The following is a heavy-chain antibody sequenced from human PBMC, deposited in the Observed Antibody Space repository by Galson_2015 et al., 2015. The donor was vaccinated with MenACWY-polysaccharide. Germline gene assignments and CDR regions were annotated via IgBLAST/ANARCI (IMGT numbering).Heavy chain of an antibody. CDR3: ARDMGYSYGHGLDY. CDR2: TWYDGSNK. D-gene: IGHD5-18*01. V-gene: IGHV3-33*07. Sequence: SLRLSCAASEFTFSRYWMNWVRHAPGKGLEWVALTWYDGSNKYYADSVKGRFTISRDNSKNILYLQMNSLRVEDTAVYYCARDMGYSYGHGLDYWGQGSLVSVSS. CDR1: EFTFSRYW. J-gene: IGHJ4*02.